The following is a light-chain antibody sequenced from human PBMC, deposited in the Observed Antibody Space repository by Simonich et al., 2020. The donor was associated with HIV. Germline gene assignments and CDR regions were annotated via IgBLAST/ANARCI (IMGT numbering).Light chain of an antibody. CDR1: QGLLHRDGKTY. CDR2: EVS. Sequence: DIVMTPTPTSRSVPPGQPASISCKSSQGLLHRDGKTYFYWYLQKPGQSPQLLIYEVSSRFSGVPDRFSGSGSGTDFTLKISRVEAEDVGVYYCMQVLQTPYTFGQGTKLEIK. CDR3: MQVLQTPYT. J-gene: IGKJ2*01. V-gene: IGKV2-29*02.